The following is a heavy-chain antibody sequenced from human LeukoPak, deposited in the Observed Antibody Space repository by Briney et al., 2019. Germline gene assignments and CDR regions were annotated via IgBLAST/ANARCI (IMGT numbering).Heavy chain of an antibody. CDR2: IYNDGRK. CDR1: GFTVSHNY. V-gene: IGHV3-66*01. J-gene: IGHJ5*02. D-gene: IGHD3-22*01. CDR3: ARTESYDSAAYYAT. Sequence: GSLRLSCAASGFTVSHNYMSWVRQAPGKGLEWVSNIYNDGRKYYRDSVKGRFTISRDDLENTLYLQINYLRAEDTAVYYCARTESYDSAAYYATWGQGTLVTVSS.